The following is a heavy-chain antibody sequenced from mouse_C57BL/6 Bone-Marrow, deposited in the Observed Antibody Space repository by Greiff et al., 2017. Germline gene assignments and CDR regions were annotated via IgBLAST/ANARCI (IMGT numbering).Heavy chain of an antibody. CDR1: GYTFTDYY. V-gene: IGHV1-76*01. D-gene: IGHD4-1*01. Sequence: VQLQQSGAELVRPGASVKLSCKASGYTFTDYYINWVKQRPGQGLEWIARIYPGSGNTYYNEKFKGKATLTADKSSSTAYMQLSSLTSEDSAVXFCARRDWVFYYFDYWGQGTTLTVSA. J-gene: IGHJ2*01. CDR2: IYPGSGNT. CDR3: ARRDWVFYYFDY.